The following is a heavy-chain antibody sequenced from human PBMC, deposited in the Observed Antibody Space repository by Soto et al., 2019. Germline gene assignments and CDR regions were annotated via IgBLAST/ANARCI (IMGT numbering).Heavy chain of an antibody. Sequence: GASVKVSCKASGGTFSSYTISWVRQAPGQGLEWMGRIIPILGIANYAQKFQGRVTITADKSTSTAYMELSSLRSEDTAVYYCARTTPGNSGYDPTGRGRAYYFDYWGQGTLVTVSS. CDR1: GGTFSSYT. V-gene: IGHV1-69*02. CDR3: ARTTPGNSGYDPTGRGRAYYFDY. CDR2: IIPILGIA. J-gene: IGHJ4*02. D-gene: IGHD5-12*01.